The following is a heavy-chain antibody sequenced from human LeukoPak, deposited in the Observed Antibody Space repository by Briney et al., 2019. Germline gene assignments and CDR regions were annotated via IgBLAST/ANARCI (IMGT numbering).Heavy chain of an antibody. D-gene: IGHD3-3*01. CDR2: ISWNSGSI. Sequence: PGRSLRLSCAASGFTFDDYAMHWVRQAPGKGLEWVSGISWNSGSIGYADSVKGRFTISRDNAKNSLYLQMNSLRAEDTALYYCAKDNDFWSGSLDYWGQGTLVTVSS. V-gene: IGHV3-9*01. CDR1: GFTFDDYA. CDR3: AKDNDFWSGSLDY. J-gene: IGHJ4*02.